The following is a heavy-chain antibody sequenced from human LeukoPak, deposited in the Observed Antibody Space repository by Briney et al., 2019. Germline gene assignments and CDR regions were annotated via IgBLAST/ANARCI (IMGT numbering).Heavy chain of an antibody. CDR3: ARVGYCSGGSCYFYYYYYMDV. D-gene: IGHD2-15*01. CDR2: IYYSGST. V-gene: IGHV4-39*07. Sequence: SETLSLTCTVSGGSISSSSYYWGWIRQPPGKGLEWIGSIYYSGSTYYNPSLKSRVTISVDTSKDQFSLKLSSVTAADTAVYYCARVGYCSGGSCYFYYYYYMDVWGKRTTVTVSS. J-gene: IGHJ6*03. CDR1: GGSISSSSYY.